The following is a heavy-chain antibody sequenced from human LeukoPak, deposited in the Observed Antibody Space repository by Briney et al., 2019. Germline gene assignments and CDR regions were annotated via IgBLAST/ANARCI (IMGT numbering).Heavy chain of an antibody. J-gene: IGHJ4*02. Sequence: GGSLRLSCAASGFTFSSNGMHWVRQAPGKGLDWVAVISYDGSNKYYADSVKGRFTISRDNAKNSLYLQMNSLRAEDMALYYCAKGGDGDYPYYFDYWGQGTLVTVSS. V-gene: IGHV3-30*18. CDR3: AKGGDGDYPYYFDY. D-gene: IGHD4-17*01. CDR1: GFTFSSNG. CDR2: ISYDGSNK.